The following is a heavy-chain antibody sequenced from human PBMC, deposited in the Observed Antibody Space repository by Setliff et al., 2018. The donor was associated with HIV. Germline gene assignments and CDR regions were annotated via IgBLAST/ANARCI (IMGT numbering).Heavy chain of an antibody. CDR2: ISGNADGNADKI. CDR1: GFTFSNYA. J-gene: IGHJ4*02. V-gene: IGHV3-23*01. D-gene: IGHD6-6*01. CDR3: AKDSNYRGVAVRRGFYLDY. Sequence: GGSLRLSCAATGFTFSNYAMSWVRQAPGKGLEWVSSISGNADGNADKITYADSVRGRFTISRDNSNNMLYLQMNSLRSEDTAVYYCAKDSNYRGVAVRRGFYLDYWGQGKLVTVSS.